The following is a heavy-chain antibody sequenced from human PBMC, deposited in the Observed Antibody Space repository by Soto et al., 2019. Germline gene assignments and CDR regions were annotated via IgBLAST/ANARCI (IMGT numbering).Heavy chain of an antibody. CDR3: GRTKDYFYGVDV. V-gene: IGHV4-4*02. J-gene: IGHJ6*02. CDR2: IYHNGRT. Sequence: QVQLQESVPGLVKPSGTLSLTCAVSGVSISSSQWWSWVRQPPGKGLEWIGEIYHNGRTNYNPSLKSRLTMSLARSKNQVSLKLTAVTAADTATYYCGRTKDYFYGVDVWGQGTTVTVSS. CDR1: GVSISSSQW.